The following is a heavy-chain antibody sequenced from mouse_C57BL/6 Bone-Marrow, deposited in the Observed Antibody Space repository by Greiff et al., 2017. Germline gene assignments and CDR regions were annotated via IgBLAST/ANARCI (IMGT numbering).Heavy chain of an antibody. CDR2: IDPENGDT. V-gene: IGHV14-4*01. J-gene: IGHJ2*01. CDR1: GFNIKDDY. D-gene: IGHD1-1*01. CDR3: TYFTAVAVRYYCDY. Sequence: EVQLQQSGAELVRPGASVKLSCTASGFNIKDDYMHWVKQRPEQGLEWIGWIDPENGDTEYASKFQGKATITADTSSHTAYLQLSSLTSEGTAVYYCTYFTAVAVRYYCDYWGQGTTLTVSS.